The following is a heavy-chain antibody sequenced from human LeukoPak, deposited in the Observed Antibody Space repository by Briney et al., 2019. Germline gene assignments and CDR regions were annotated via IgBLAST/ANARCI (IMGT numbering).Heavy chain of an antibody. CDR1: GFTFSSYV. D-gene: IGHD3-10*01. CDR2: IRYDGSYK. CDR3: ASFPPYMVRTDAFDI. Sequence: GGSLRLSCAASGFTFSSYVMHWVRQAPGKGLEWVAFIRYDGSYKYYADSVKGRFTISRDNSKNTLYLQMNSLRAEDTAVYYCASFPPYMVRTDAFDIWGQGTMVTVSS. J-gene: IGHJ3*02. V-gene: IGHV3-30*02.